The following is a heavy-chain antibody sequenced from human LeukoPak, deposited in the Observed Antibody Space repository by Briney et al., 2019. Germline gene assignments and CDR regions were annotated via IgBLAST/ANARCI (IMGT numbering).Heavy chain of an antibody. V-gene: IGHV1-69*04. CDR2: IIPILGIA. J-gene: IGHJ6*02. CDR3: ARDRKGESSRRMEV. D-gene: IGHD1-14*01. Sequence: GSSVKVSCKASGGTFSSYAISWVRQAPGQGLEWMGRIIPILGIANYAQKFQGRVTITADKSTSTAYMELSSLRSEDTAVYYCARDRKGESSRRMEVWGQGTTVTVSS. CDR1: GGTFSSYA.